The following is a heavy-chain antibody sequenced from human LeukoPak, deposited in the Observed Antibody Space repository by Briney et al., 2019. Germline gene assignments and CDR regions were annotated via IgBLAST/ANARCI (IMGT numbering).Heavy chain of an antibody. CDR1: GGTFSSYA. D-gene: IGHD6-6*01. CDR3: AREGRIAARKVNWFDP. V-gene: IGHV1-69*13. CDR2: IIPIFGTA. Sequence: ASVKVSCKASGGTFSSYAISWVRQAPGQGLEWMGGIIPIFGTANYAQKFQGRVTITADESTSTAYMELSSLRSEDTAVYYCAREGRIAARKVNWFDPWGQGTLVTVSS. J-gene: IGHJ5*02.